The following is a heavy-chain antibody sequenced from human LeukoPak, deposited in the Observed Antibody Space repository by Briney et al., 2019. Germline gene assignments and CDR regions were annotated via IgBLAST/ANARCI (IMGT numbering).Heavy chain of an antibody. D-gene: IGHD3-16*01. Sequence: PGGSLRLSCVASGFTFSSYNMNWVRQAPGKGLEWLSYISSSGSVRHYADSVKGRFTISRDNAKSSLSLQMNSLRAEDTAVYYCARGLSGISMIYYYYMDVWGKGTTVTVSS. J-gene: IGHJ6*03. CDR3: ARGLSGISMIYYYYMDV. V-gene: IGHV3-48*04. CDR2: ISSSGSVR. CDR1: GFTFSSYN.